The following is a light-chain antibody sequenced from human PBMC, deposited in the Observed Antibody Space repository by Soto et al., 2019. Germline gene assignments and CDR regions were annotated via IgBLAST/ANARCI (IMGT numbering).Light chain of an antibody. V-gene: IGKV1-5*01. Sequence: DIQMTQSPSTLSASVGDRVTITCRASQTISNWLAWYQQKPGKAPTLLIYDASTLERGVPSRFSGSGSGTEFNPTISSLQPDDFASFYCQYANSYPSTFGQGSNLDIK. CDR1: QTISNW. CDR2: DAS. J-gene: IGKJ2*01. CDR3: QYANSYPST.